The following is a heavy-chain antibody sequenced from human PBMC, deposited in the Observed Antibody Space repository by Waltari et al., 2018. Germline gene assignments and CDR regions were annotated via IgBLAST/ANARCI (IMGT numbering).Heavy chain of an antibody. CDR1: GFTFDDYA. CDR2: ISWNSGSI. J-gene: IGHJ4*02. D-gene: IGHD5-12*01. V-gene: IGHV3-9*01. CDR3: AKGLYSGYDLSVDY. Sequence: EVQLVESGGGLVQPGRSLRLSCAASGFTFDDYAMHWVRQAPGKGLEWVSGISWNSGSIGYADYVKGRFTISRDNAKNSLYLQMNSLRAEDTALYYCAKGLYSGYDLSVDYWGQGTLVTVSS.